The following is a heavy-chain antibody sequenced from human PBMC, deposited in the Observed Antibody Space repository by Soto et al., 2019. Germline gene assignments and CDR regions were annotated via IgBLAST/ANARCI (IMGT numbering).Heavy chain of an antibody. CDR3: ARAQSKYRNIHPFDY. V-gene: IGHV1-18*01. CDR1: GYTFTSYG. J-gene: IGHJ4*02. D-gene: IGHD3-16*02. Sequence: QVQLVRSGAEVKKPGASVKVSCKASGYTFTSYGISWVRQAPGQGLEWMGWISAYNGNTNYAQKLQGRVTMTTDTSTNTAYMELRSLRSDDTAVYYCARAQSKYRNIHPFDYWGQGTLVTVSS. CDR2: ISAYNGNT.